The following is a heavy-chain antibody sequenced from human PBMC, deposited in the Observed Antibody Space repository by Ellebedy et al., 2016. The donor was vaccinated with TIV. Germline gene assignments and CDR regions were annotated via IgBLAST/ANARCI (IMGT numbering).Heavy chain of an antibody. D-gene: IGHD2-2*01. V-gene: IGHV3-15*01. CDR2: IKSKSDGGTT. Sequence: PGGSLRLSCTASGFTFRNAWMSWVRQAPGKGLEWVGRIKSKSDGGTTDYAAPVKGRFSISRDDSKNMVYLQMNSLKTEDTAVYYCRDSSIHEDYWGQGTLVTVSS. J-gene: IGHJ4*02. CDR1: GFTFRNAW. CDR3: RDSSIHEDY.